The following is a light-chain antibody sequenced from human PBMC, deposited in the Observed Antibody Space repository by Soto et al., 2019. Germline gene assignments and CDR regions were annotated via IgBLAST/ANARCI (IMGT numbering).Light chain of an antibody. CDR3: QQYNNWPRT. Sequence: VLTQCPGTLSLSPGERASLSCRASQSVSSNLAWYQQKPGQAPRLLIYGASTRATGIPARFSGSGSGTEFTLTISSLQSEDFAVYYCQQYNNWPRTFGQGTKVDIK. CDR1: QSVSSN. V-gene: IGKV3-15*01. CDR2: GAS. J-gene: IGKJ1*01.